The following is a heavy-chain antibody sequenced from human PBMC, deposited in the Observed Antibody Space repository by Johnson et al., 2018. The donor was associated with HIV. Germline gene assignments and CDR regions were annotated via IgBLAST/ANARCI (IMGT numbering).Heavy chain of an antibody. D-gene: IGHD3-22*01. CDR3: ARGLQSLIVVITRGAFNI. J-gene: IGHJ3*02. CDR1: GFTFSSYW. V-gene: IGHV3-7*03. Sequence: VQLVESGGGVVQPGRSLRLSCAASGFTFSSYWMSWVRQAPGKGLEWVANIKQDGSEKYYVDSVKGRFTISRDNAKNSLYLQMNSLRVEDTAVYYCARGLQSLIVVITRGAFNIWGQGTMVTVSS. CDR2: IKQDGSEK.